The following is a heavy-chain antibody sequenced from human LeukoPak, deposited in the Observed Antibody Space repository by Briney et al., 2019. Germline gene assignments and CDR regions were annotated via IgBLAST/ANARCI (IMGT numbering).Heavy chain of an antibody. CDR3: TKAPSEIGGYYPEYFRH. V-gene: IGHV3-74*01. CDR2: IKSDGST. Sequence: QTGGSLRLSCAASGFTFSMYWMHWVRQAPGKGLVWVSRIKSDGSTNYADSVKGRFTISRDNAKNTASLQMNSLRPEDTGVYYCTKAPSEIGGYYPEYFRHWGQGTLVTVSS. CDR1: GFTFSMYW. D-gene: IGHD3-22*01. J-gene: IGHJ1*01.